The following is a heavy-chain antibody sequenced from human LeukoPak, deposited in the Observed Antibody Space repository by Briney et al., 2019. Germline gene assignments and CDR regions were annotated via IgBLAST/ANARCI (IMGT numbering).Heavy chain of an antibody. CDR1: GYTFTSYG. J-gene: IGHJ4*02. V-gene: IGHV1-46*01. D-gene: IGHD5-24*01. CDR3: ARDTHYYGSGERDGYNYEGFDY. CDR2: INPSGGST. Sequence: ASVKVSCKASGYTFTSYGISWVRQAPGQGLEWMGIINPSGGSTSYAQKFQGRVTMTRDTSTSTVYMELSSLRSEDTAVYYCARDTHYYGSGERDGYNYEGFDYWGQGTLVTVSS.